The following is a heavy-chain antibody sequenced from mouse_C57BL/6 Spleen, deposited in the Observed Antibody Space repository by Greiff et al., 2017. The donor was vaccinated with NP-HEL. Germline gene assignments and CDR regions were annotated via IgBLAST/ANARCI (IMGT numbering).Heavy chain of an antibody. CDR1: GYSITSGYY. D-gene: IGHD2-3*01. V-gene: IGHV3-6*01. CDR3: ASGPKGYFAWFAY. CDR2: ISYDGSN. J-gene: IGHJ3*01. Sequence: EVQLQQSGPGLVKPSQSLSLTCSVTGYSITSGYYWNWIRQFPGNKLEWMGYISYDGSNNYNPSLKNRISITRDTSKNQFFLKLNSVTTEDTATYYCASGPKGYFAWFAYWGQGTLVTVSA.